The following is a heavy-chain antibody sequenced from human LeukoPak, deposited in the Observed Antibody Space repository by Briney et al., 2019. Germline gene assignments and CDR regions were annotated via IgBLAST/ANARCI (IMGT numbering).Heavy chain of an antibody. CDR1: GGSISSYY. D-gene: IGHD6-13*01. J-gene: IGHJ4*02. Sequence: PSETLSLTCTVSGGSISSYYWSWIRQPPGKGLEWIGYIYYSGSTNYNPSLKSRVTISVDTSKNQFSLKLSSVTAADTAVYYCARLGPYSSSWYYFDYWGQGTLVTVSS. CDR3: ARLGPYSSSWYYFDY. CDR2: IYYSGST. V-gene: IGHV4-59*01.